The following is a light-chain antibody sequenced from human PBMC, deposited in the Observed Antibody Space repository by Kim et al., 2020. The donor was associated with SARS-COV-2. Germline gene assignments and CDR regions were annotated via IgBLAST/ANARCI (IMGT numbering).Light chain of an antibody. CDR1: SLRSYY. J-gene: IGLJ2*01. CDR3: NSRDSNNNVL. V-gene: IGLV3-19*01. CDR2: GKN. Sequence: VALGQTVRITCQGDSLRSYYAPWYQQKPGQAPILVIYGKNNRPSGIPDRFSGSSSGNPASLTITGTQAGDEADYYCNSRDSNNNVLFGGGPQLTVL.